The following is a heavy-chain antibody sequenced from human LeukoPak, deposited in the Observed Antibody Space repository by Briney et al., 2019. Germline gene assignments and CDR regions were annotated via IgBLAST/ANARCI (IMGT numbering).Heavy chain of an antibody. V-gene: IGHV3-7*03. CDR1: GFTFNSYW. J-gene: IGHJ4*02. Sequence: GGSLRLSCAASGFTFNSYWMSWVRQAPGMGLEWVANIKQDGSQKYYVDSVKGRFTISRDNAKNSLYLQMNSLRAEDTAMYYCTCPSAAGPNWGQGTLVTVSS. D-gene: IGHD6-13*01. CDR3: TCPSAAGPN. CDR2: IKQDGSQK.